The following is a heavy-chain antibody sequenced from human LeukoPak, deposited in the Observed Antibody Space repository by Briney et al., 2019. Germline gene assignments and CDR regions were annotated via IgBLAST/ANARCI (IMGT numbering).Heavy chain of an antibody. J-gene: IGHJ3*02. D-gene: IGHD3-16*01. CDR2: ISWNGSNI. Sequence: PGGSLRLSCATSGFTFDDYAMHWVRQAPGKGLEWVSGISWNGSNIDYADSVKGRFTISRDNAKNSLYLQMNSLRAEDTAVYYCARVGIWGQGTMVTVSS. V-gene: IGHV3-9*01. CDR3: ARVGI. CDR1: GFTFDDYA.